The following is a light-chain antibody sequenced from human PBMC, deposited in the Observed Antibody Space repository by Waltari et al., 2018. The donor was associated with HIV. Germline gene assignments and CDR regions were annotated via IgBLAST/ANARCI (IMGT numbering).Light chain of an antibody. V-gene: IGLV2-14*01. Sequence: QSALTQPASVSGSPGQSITISCTGTSSDVGGYNYVAWYQPHPGKSPNLMIYGVSKRPSGVSDRFSGSKSGNTASLTISGLQAEDEADYYCSSYTSSSTYVVFGGGTKLTVL. CDR2: GVS. J-gene: IGLJ2*01. CDR3: SSYTSSSTYVV. CDR1: SSDVGGYNY.